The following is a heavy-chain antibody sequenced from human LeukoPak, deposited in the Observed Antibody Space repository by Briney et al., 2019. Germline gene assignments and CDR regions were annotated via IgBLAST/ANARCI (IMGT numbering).Heavy chain of an antibody. CDR1: GYTFRSYD. D-gene: IGHD6-19*01. CDR3: ARDRDSSGWHVADY. V-gene: IGHV1-18*01. Sequence: GASVKVSCKASGYTFRSYDITWVRQAPGQGLEWMGWTSPNNGNTNYAQKFQGRVTMTTDTPTSTAYMEMRSLRSDDTAVYYCARDRDSSGWHVADYWGQGTLVTVSS. J-gene: IGHJ4*02. CDR2: TSPNNGNT.